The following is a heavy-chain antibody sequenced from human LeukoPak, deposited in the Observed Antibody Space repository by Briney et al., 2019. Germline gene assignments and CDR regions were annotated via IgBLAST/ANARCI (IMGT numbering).Heavy chain of an antibody. CDR3: AKGGMVRGEYDY. CDR2: ISGSGGST. D-gene: IGHD3-10*01. J-gene: IGHJ4*02. V-gene: IGHV3-23*01. Sequence: PGGSLRLSCAASGFTFSNYAMGWVRQAPGTGLQWVSAISGSGGSTYYADSVKGRFTISRDNSKNTLFLQMSSLRAEDTAVYYCAKGGMVRGEYDYWGQGTLVTVSS. CDR1: GFTFSNYA.